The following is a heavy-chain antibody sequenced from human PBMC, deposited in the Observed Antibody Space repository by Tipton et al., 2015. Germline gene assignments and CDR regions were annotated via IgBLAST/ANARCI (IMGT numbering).Heavy chain of an antibody. CDR1: GFSFDDYA. V-gene: IGHV3-9*01. D-gene: IGHD4-17*01. CDR2: ISWNSGSI. CDR3: AKDLGYGDYIGAFDI. J-gene: IGHJ3*02. Sequence: RSLRLSCAASGFSFDDYAMHWVRQAPGKGLEWVSGISWNSGSIGCADSVKGRFTISRDNAKNSLYLQMNSLRAEDTALYYCAKDLGYGDYIGAFDIWGQGTMVTVSS.